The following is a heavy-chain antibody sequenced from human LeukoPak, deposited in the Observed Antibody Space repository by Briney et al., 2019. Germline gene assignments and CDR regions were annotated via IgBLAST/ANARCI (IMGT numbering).Heavy chain of an antibody. CDR1: GFSVSTNY. V-gene: IGHV3-53*01. CDR2: IHMDDDT. D-gene: IGHD1-1*01. CDR3: AGLVRTGPNFPNWFDP. J-gene: IGHJ5*02. Sequence: GRSLRLSCAASGFSVSTNYMSWVRQAPGKGLEWVSVIHMDDDTFYANSVKGRFTISRDNSKNTVYLQMKSLTAEDTAVYYCAGLVRTGPNFPNWFDPWGQGTLVTVSS.